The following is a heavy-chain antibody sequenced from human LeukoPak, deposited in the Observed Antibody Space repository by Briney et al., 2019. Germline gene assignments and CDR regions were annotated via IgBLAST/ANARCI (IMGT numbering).Heavy chain of an antibody. CDR1: GFTFSNYN. J-gene: IGHJ3*02. Sequence: GGSLRLSCAAPGFTFSNYNMNWVRQAPGKGLEWISSITSSSSYKFYADSVKGRFTISRDNAKNSLYLQMNSLRAEDTAVYYCARSAKSAAFDIWGQGTMVTVSS. V-gene: IGHV3-21*01. CDR2: ITSSSSYK. CDR3: ARSAKSAAFDI.